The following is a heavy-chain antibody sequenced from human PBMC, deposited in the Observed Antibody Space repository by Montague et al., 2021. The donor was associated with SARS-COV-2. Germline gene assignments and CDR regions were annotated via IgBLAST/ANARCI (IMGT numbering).Heavy chain of an antibody. CDR2: IDYSGST. CDR3: ARGGATYYYDTSGYVNAFDT. J-gene: IGHJ3*02. D-gene: IGHD3-22*01. Sequence: SETLSLTCTVSGGSISSGGYYWSWIRQHPGKGLEWIGYIDYSGSTYYXRCLKSRVTISVDTSKNQFSLRLSSVTAADTAVYFCARGGATYYYDTSGYVNAFDTWGQGTMVTVSS. V-gene: IGHV4-61*08. CDR1: GGSISSGGYY.